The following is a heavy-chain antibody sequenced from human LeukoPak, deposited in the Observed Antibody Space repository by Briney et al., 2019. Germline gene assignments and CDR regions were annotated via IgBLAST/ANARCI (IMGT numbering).Heavy chain of an antibody. Sequence: ASVKVSSKASGYTFTSYDINWVRQATGQGLEWMGWMNPNSGNTGYAQKFQGRVTITRNTSISTAYMELSSLRSEDTAVYYCARGPRGSGYYGYYYYYMDVWGKGTTVTVSS. V-gene: IGHV1-8*03. CDR2: MNPNSGNT. J-gene: IGHJ6*03. CDR1: GYTFTSYD. D-gene: IGHD3-3*01. CDR3: ARGPRGSGYYGYYYYYMDV.